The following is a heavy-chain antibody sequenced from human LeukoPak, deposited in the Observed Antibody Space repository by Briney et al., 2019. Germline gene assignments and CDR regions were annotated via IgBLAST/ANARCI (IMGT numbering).Heavy chain of an antibody. D-gene: IGHD3-9*01. CDR3: ARDRHMGWYFDSNFDY. V-gene: IGHV3-48*01. CDR2: ISSSSSTI. Sequence: GGSLRLSCAASGFTFSSYSMNWVRQAPGKGLERVSYISSSSSTIYYADSVKGRFTISRDNAKNSLYLQMNSLRAEDTAVYYCARDRHMGWYFDSNFDYWGQGTLVTVSS. CDR1: GFTFSSYS. J-gene: IGHJ4*02.